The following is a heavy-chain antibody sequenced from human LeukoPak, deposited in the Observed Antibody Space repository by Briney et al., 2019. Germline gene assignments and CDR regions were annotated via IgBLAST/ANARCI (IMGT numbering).Heavy chain of an antibody. J-gene: IGHJ4*02. CDR1: GFTFSSYG. CDR3: GLAPALVY. CDR2: IRYDGSSK. V-gene: IGHV3-30*02. Sequence: PGGSLRLSCAASGFTFSSYGMHWVRQAPGKGLEWVAFIRYDGSSKYYADSVKGRFTISRDNSKNTLYLQMNSLRAEDTAVYYCGLAPALVYWGQGTLVTVSS. D-gene: IGHD3-16*02.